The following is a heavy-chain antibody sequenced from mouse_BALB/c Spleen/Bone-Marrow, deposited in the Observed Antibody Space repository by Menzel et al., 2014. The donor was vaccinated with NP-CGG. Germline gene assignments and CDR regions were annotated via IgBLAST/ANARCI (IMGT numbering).Heavy chain of an antibody. V-gene: IGHV14-3*02. CDR1: GFNIKDTY. Sequence: DVHLVESGAELVKPGASVKLSCTASGFNIKDTYMHWVKQRPEQGLEWIGRIDPANGNTKYDPKFQGKATITADTSSNTAYLQLSSLTSEDTAVYYCARGLLQYYYARDYWGQGTSVTVSS. CDR3: ARGLLQYYYARDY. CDR2: IDPANGNT. D-gene: IGHD2-3*01. J-gene: IGHJ4*01.